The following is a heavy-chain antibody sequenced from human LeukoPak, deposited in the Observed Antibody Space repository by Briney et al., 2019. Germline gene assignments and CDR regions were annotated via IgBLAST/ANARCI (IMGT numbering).Heavy chain of an antibody. CDR2: ITGSDDKT. Sequence: GGSLRLSCAASGFTFSSFAMTWVRQAPGKGLEWVSTITGSDDKTYYADAVKGRFTISRDYSKNTLRLQMNSLRVEDTAIYYCAKGPHVGSGYHPDYWGQGTLVTVSS. D-gene: IGHD3-22*01. CDR3: AKGPHVGSGYHPDY. CDR1: GFTFSSFA. J-gene: IGHJ4*02. V-gene: IGHV3-23*01.